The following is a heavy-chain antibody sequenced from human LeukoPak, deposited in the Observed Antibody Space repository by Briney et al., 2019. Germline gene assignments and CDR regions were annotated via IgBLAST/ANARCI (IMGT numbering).Heavy chain of an antibody. V-gene: IGHV3-7*01. CDR3: ARQKWSFYYYMDV. D-gene: IGHD2-15*01. CDR2: IKQDGSEK. Sequence: GGSLRLSCAASGFTFSSYWMSWVRQAPGKGLEWVANIKQDGSEKYYVDSVKGRFTISRDNAKNSLYLQMNSLRAEDTAVYYCARQKWSFYYYMDVWGKGTTVTISS. CDR1: GFTFSSYW. J-gene: IGHJ6*03.